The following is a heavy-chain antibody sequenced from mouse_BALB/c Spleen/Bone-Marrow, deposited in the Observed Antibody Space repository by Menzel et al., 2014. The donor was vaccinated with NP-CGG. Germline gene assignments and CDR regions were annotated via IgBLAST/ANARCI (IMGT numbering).Heavy chain of an antibody. D-gene: IGHD2-1*01. Sequence: EVQGVESGGGLVQPGGSRKLPCAASGFTFSSFGMHWVRQAPEKGLEWVAYISSGSSTIYYADSVKGRFTISRDNPKNTLFLQMTSLRSEDTAMYYCARYYGNYSGYFDVWGAGTTVTVSS. V-gene: IGHV5-17*02. CDR3: ARYYGNYSGYFDV. CDR1: GFTFSSFG. J-gene: IGHJ1*01. CDR2: ISSGSSTI.